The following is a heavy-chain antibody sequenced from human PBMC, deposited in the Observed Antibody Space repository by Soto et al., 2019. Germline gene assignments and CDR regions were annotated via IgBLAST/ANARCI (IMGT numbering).Heavy chain of an antibody. CDR3: ARVLGVEYIQHVEACDI. Sequence: GGSLRLSCAASGFTFGSYGMHWVRQAPGKGLEWVAVIWYDGSNKYYADSVKGRFTISRDNSKNTLYLQMSSLRAEDTAVYYCARVLGVEYIQHVEACDIWGQGTMVTVS. CDR2: IWYDGSNK. V-gene: IGHV3-33*01. CDR1: GFTFGSYG. D-gene: IGHD2-15*01. J-gene: IGHJ3*02.